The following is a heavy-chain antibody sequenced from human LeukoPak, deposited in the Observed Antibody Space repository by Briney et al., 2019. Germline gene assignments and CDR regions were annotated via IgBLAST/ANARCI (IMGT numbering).Heavy chain of an antibody. D-gene: IGHD2-2*01. V-gene: IGHV3-74*01. CDR1: GLTFSNYW. Sequence: PGGSLRLSCAVSGLTFSNYWMHWVRQAPGKGLVWVSRISNDGTSTSYADSVKGRFTISRDNAKNTLYLQMNSLRGEDTAVYYCARDSPSSTSWGYWGQGTLVTVSS. CDR3: ARDSPSSTSWGY. CDR2: ISNDGTST. J-gene: IGHJ4*02.